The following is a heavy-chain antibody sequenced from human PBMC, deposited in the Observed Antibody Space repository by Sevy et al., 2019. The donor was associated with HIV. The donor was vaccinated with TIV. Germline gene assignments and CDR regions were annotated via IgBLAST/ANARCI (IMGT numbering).Heavy chain of an antibody. CDR3: ARAPSWYDSSGYNALDI. Sequence: ASVKVSCKASGDTFNNYHVHWVRQAPGQGLEWMGIINPRGGTTSYAQKFQGRVTMTRDTSTSTVYMELSSLRSEDTAVYYCARAPSWYDSSGYNALDIWGQGTMVTVSS. J-gene: IGHJ3*02. CDR1: GDTFNNYH. V-gene: IGHV1-46*02. D-gene: IGHD3-22*01. CDR2: INPRGGTT.